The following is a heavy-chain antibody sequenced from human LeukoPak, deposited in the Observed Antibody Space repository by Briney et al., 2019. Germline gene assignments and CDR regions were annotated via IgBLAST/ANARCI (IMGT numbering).Heavy chain of an antibody. V-gene: IGHV4-4*07. Sequence: SETLSLTCTVSGGSISSYYWSWIRQPAGKGLEWIGRIYTSGSTNYNPSLKSRVTMSVDTSKNQFSLKLSSVTAADTAVYYCARDLRDSSGYYYSDYRGQGTLVAVSS. CDR3: ARDLRDSSGYYYSDY. CDR1: GGSISSYY. D-gene: IGHD3-22*01. CDR2: IYTSGST. J-gene: IGHJ4*02.